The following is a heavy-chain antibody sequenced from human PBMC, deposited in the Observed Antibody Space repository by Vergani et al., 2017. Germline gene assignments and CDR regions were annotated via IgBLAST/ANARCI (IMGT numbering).Heavy chain of an antibody. V-gene: IGHV3-21*05. CDR1: GFTFSSYW. CDR2: ISSSSSYT. Sequence: EVQLVESGGGLVQPGGSLRLSCAASGFTFSSYWMSWVRQAPGKGLEWVSYISSSSSYTNYADSVKGRFTISRDNAKNSLYLQMNSLRAEDTAVYYCASSSRWVGFGESDYWGQGTLVTVSS. D-gene: IGHD3-10*01. J-gene: IGHJ4*02. CDR3: ASSSRWVGFGESDY.